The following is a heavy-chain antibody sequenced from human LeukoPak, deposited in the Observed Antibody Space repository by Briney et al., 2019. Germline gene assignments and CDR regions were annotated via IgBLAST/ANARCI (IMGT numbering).Heavy chain of an antibody. CDR1: GFTFNDYA. D-gene: IGHD2-15*01. CDR2: ISGDGGST. V-gene: IGHV3-43*02. J-gene: IGHJ4*02. CDR3: ATDCGGSRCHSL. Sequence: GGSLRLSCAVSGFTFNDYAMNWVRQAPGKNLEWVSFISGDGGSTYYADSVKGRFTVSRDNSKNSLYLQMNSLRLGDTALYYCATDCGGSRCHSLWGQGTLVTVSS.